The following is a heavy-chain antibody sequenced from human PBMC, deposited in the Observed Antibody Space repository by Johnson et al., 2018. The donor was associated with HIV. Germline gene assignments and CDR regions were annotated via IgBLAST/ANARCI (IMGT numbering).Heavy chain of an antibody. D-gene: IGHD3-10*01. CDR1: GFTFSSYA. CDR2: ISGSGGRS. CDR3: AKDRIMVRGVIGAFDI. Sequence: VQLVESGGGLVQPGGSLRLSCAASGFTFSSYAMSWVRQAPGKGLEWVSAISGSGGRSYYADSVKGRLTLSRDNSKNTLYLQMNSLRAEDTAVYYCAKDRIMVRGVIGAFDIWGQGTMVTVSS. J-gene: IGHJ3*02. V-gene: IGHV3-23*04.